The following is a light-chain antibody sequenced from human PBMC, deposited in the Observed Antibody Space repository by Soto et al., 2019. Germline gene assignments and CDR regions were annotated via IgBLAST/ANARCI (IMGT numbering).Light chain of an antibody. V-gene: IGKV3-20*01. J-gene: IGKJ4*01. CDR3: QQYGSSPLVT. CDR1: QSVSSSY. CDR2: ATS. Sequence: EIVLTQSPGTLSLSPGEGATLSCRASQSVSSSYLAWYQQKPGQAPRLLVFATSSRANGIPDRFSGSGSGTDFTLTISRLEPEDFAVYYCQQYGSSPLVTFGGGTKVEIK.